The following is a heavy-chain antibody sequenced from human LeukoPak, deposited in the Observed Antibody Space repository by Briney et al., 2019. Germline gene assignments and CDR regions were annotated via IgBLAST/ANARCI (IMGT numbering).Heavy chain of an antibody. Sequence: SETLSLTCAVYGGSFSGYYWSWIRQPPGKGLEWIGEINHSGSTNYNPSLKSRVTISVDTSKNQFSLKLSSVAAADTAVYYCARGPTTVTRAFDYWGQGTLVTVSS. V-gene: IGHV4-34*01. CDR3: ARGPTTVTRAFDY. CDR2: INHSGST. D-gene: IGHD4-17*01. CDR1: GGSFSGYY. J-gene: IGHJ4*02.